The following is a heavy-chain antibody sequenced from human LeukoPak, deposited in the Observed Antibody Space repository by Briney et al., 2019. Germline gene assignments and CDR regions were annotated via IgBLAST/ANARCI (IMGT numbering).Heavy chain of an antibody. V-gene: IGHV1-69*05. CDR1: GGTFSSYA. CDR2: IIPIFGTA. J-gene: IGHJ4*02. Sequence: GASVKVSCKASGGTFSSYAISWVRQAPGQGLEWMGGIIPIFGTANYAQKLQGRVTMTTDTSTSTAYMELRSLRSDDTAVYYCARGRRYCSSTSCYSFDYWGQRTLVTVSS. D-gene: IGHD2-2*01. CDR3: ARGRRYCSSTSCYSFDY.